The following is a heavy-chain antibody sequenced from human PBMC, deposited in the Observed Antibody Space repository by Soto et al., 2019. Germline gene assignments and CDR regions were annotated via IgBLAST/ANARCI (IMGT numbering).Heavy chain of an antibody. CDR3: AGSRSIAVAGTTPLGGLFDY. V-gene: IGHV4-31*03. J-gene: IGHJ4*02. D-gene: IGHD6-19*01. CDR2: IYYSGST. Sequence: TLSLTCTVSGGSISSGGYYWSWIRQHPGKGLEWIGYIYYSGSTYYNPSLKSRVTISVDTSKNQFSLKLSSVTAADTAVYYCAGSRSIAVAGTTPLGGLFDYWGQGTLVTVSS. CDR1: GGSISSGGYY.